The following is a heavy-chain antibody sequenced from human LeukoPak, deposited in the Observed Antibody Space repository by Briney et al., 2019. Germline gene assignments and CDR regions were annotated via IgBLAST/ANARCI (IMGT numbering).Heavy chain of an antibody. CDR1: GFTFSSYG. V-gene: IGHV3-30*18. J-gene: IGHJ4*02. Sequence: GGSLRLSCAASGFTFSSYGMHWVRQAPGKGLEWVAVISYDGNDKYYADSVKGRFTISRDNSKNTLYLQMNSLRVEDTAVYYCAKDPDRAAAYYFDYWGQGTLVTVSS. CDR3: AKDPDRAAAYYFDY. D-gene: IGHD6-13*01. CDR2: ISYDGNDK.